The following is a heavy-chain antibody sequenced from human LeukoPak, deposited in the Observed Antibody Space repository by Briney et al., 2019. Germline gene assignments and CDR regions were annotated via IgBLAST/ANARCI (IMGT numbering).Heavy chain of an antibody. CDR1: AFSLNAYN. CDR3: VRDRGTYRPIDY. Sequence: GGSLRLSCAASAFSLNAYNMNWVRQAPGKGLEWVSSISYTGTYIYYADSVKGRFTISRDNAQNSLYLQMTSLRAEGTAIYYCVRDRGTYRPIDYWGQATLVTVSS. V-gene: IGHV3-21*04. CDR2: ISYTGTYI. J-gene: IGHJ4*02. D-gene: IGHD1-26*01.